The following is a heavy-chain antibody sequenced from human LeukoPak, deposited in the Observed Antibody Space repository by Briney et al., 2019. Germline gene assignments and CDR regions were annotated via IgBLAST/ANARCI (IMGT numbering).Heavy chain of an antibody. V-gene: IGHV4-59*01. CDR3: ARDGSSSWYEYYFDY. J-gene: IGHJ4*02. Sequence: SETLSPTCTVSGGSISSYYWSWIRQPPGKGLEWIGYIYYSGSTNYNPSLKSRVTISVDTSKNQFSLKLSSVTAADTAVYYCARDGSSSWYEYYFDYWGQGTLVTVSS. CDR1: GGSISSYY. CDR2: IYYSGST. D-gene: IGHD6-13*01.